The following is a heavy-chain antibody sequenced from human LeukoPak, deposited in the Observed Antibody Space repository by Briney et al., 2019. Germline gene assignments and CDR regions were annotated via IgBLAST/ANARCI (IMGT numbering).Heavy chain of an antibody. J-gene: IGHJ5*02. Sequence: SETLSLTCAASGYSISSGYYWGWIRQPPGKGLEWIGSIYHSGSTYYNPSLKSRVTISVDTSKNQFSLKLSSVTAADTAVYYCARRSDFWSGSNWFDPWGQGTLVTVSS. CDR2: IYHSGST. CDR1: GYSISSGYY. CDR3: ARRSDFWSGSNWFDP. D-gene: IGHD3-3*01. V-gene: IGHV4-38-2*01.